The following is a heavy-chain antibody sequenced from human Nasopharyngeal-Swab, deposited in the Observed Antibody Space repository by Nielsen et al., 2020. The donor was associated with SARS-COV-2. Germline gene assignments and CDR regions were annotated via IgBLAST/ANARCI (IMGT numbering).Heavy chain of an antibody. CDR3: ARVVDSSGFDY. Sequence: GESLKISCAASGFTFDDYGMSWVRQAPGKGPEWVSGINWGGGSVGYADSVKGRFTISRDNAKNSLYLQMNSLRAEDTALYYCARVVDSSGFDYWGQGTLVTVSS. CDR1: GFTFDDYG. CDR2: INWGGGSV. D-gene: IGHD3-22*01. J-gene: IGHJ4*02. V-gene: IGHV3-20*04.